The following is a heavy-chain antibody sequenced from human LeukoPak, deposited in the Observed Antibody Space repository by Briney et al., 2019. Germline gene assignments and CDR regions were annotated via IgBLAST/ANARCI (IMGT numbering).Heavy chain of an antibody. J-gene: IGHJ6*02. V-gene: IGHV3-53*01. CDR2: IYSGGST. Sequence: GGSLRLSCAASGFTVSSNYMSWVRQAPGKGLEWVSVIYSGGSTYYADSVKGRFTISRDNSKNTLYLQMNSLRAEDTAVYYCGRDLGRDYGMDVWGQGTTVTVSS. CDR3: GRDLGRDYGMDV. CDR1: GFTVSSNY.